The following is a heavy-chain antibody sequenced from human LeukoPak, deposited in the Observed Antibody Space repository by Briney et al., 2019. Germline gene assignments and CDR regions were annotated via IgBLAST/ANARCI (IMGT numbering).Heavy chain of an antibody. J-gene: IGHJ4*02. Sequence: PGGSLRLSGAASGFTFSSYAMHWVRQAPGKGLEWVAVISYDGSNKYYADSVKGRFTISRDNSKNTLYLQMNSLRAEDTAVYYCARDRTAMVLSAFDYWGQGTLVTVSS. CDR1: GFTFSSYA. V-gene: IGHV3-30*01. CDR2: ISYDGSNK. D-gene: IGHD5-18*01. CDR3: ARDRTAMVLSAFDY.